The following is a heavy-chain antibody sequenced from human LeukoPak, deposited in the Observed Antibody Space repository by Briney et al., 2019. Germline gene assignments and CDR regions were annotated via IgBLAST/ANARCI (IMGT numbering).Heavy chain of an antibody. CDR3: ATDRRPLKGIAAAGPYYMDV. J-gene: IGHJ6*03. D-gene: IGHD6-13*01. V-gene: IGHV1-24*01. Sequence: ASVKVSCKVSGYTLTELSMHWVRQAPGKGLEWMGCFDPEDGETIYAQKFQGRVTMTEDTSTDTAYMELSSLRSEDTAVYYCATDRRPLKGIAAAGPYYMDVWGKGTTVTVSS. CDR1: GYTLTELS. CDR2: FDPEDGET.